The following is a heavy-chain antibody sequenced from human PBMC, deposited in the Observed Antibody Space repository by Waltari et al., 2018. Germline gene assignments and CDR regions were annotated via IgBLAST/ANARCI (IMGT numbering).Heavy chain of an antibody. D-gene: IGHD6-13*01. CDR2: MNTDGSIT. J-gene: IGHJ4*02. CDR1: GFIFSTYW. CDR3: VLYSSSFLGDC. Sequence: EVQLVESGGGLVQPGGSLRLSCAASGFIFSTYWMHWVRQAPGKGLVSGSQMNTDGSITNYAESVKGRFTISRDNAKNTLFLQMNSLRAEDTAVYYCVLYSSSFLGDCWGQGTLVTVSS. V-gene: IGHV3-74*01.